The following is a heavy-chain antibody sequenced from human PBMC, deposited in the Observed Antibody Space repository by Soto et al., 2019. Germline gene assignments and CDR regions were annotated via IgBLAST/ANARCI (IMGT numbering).Heavy chain of an antibody. V-gene: IGHV4-34*11. CDR3: ARGQFNILTGYYIDF. CDR2: IYYSGNT. CDR1: GGSFSGYY. Sequence: SETLSLTCAVYGGSFSGYYWSWIRQPPGKGLEWIGSIYYSGNTNYNPSLKSRVTISADTSKNEFSLRLRSVTTADTAVYYCARGQFNILTGYYIDFWGQGTLVTVSS. J-gene: IGHJ4*02. D-gene: IGHD3-9*01.